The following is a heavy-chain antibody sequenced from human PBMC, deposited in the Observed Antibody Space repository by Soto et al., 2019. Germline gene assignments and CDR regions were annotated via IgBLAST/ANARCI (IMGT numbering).Heavy chain of an antibody. V-gene: IGHV3-53*01. Sequence: LRLSCAASGFTVSSNYMSWVRQAPGKGLEWVSVIYSGGSTYYADSVKGRFTISRDNSKNTLYLQMHSLRAEDTAVYYCARSSYCYGMDVWGQGTTVTVSS. CDR2: IYSGGST. CDR3: ARSSYCYGMDV. CDR1: GFTVSSNY. J-gene: IGHJ6*02. D-gene: IGHD2-15*01.